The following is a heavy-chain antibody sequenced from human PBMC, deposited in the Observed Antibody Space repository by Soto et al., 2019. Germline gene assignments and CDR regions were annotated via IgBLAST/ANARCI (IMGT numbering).Heavy chain of an antibody. V-gene: IGHV4-39*01. CDR1: GGSISSSSYY. CDR2: IYYSGST. CDR3: ARRGYSGYDYFWAGSYGMDV. D-gene: IGHD5-12*01. Sequence: QLQLQESGPGLVKPSETLSLTCTVSGGSISSSSYYWGWIRQPPGKGLEWIGSIYYSGSTYYNPSLKSRVTISVDTSKNQFSLKLSYVTAADTAVYYCARRGYSGYDYFWAGSYGMDVWGQGTTVTVSS. J-gene: IGHJ6*02.